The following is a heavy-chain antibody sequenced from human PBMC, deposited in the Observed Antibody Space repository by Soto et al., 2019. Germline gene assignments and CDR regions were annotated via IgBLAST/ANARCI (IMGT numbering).Heavy chain of an antibody. CDR1: GGSISSYY. V-gene: IGHV4-59*01. CDR2: IYYSGST. Sequence: PSETLSLTCTVSGGSISSYYWSWIRQPPGKGLEWIGYIYYSGSTNYNPSLKSRVTISVDTSKNQFSLKLSSVTAADTAVYYCAREGYSYGRVLDYWGQGTLVTVSS. J-gene: IGHJ4*02. CDR3: AREGYSYGRVLDY. D-gene: IGHD5-18*01.